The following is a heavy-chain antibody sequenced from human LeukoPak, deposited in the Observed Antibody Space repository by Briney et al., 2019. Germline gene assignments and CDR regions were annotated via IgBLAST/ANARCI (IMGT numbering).Heavy chain of an antibody. J-gene: IGHJ4*02. V-gene: IGHV3-23*01. CDR3: AKGPVIEGDYSVDY. D-gene: IGHD2-21*01. CDR2: ISGSGGST. CDR1: GFTFSSYA. Sequence: PGGSLRLSCAASGFTFSSYAMSWVRQAPGKGLEWVSAISGSGGSTYYADSVKGRFTISRDNSKNTLYLQMNSLRAEDTAVYYCAKGPVIEGDYSVDYWGQGTLVTVSS.